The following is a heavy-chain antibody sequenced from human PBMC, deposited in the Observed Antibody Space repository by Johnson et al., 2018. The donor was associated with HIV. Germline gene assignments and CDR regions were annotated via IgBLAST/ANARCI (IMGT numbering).Heavy chain of an antibody. Sequence: VQLVESGGGVVRPGGSLRLSCAASGFTFSRYAMSWFRQAPGKGLEWVSAFSGSGGSPYYADSVKGRFTISRDNSKNTLYLQMNSLRAEDTAVYYCAKDRRDGYNYGGGAFDIWGQGTMVTVSS. CDR2: FSGSGGSP. CDR3: AKDRRDGYNYGGGAFDI. CDR1: GFTFSRYA. D-gene: IGHD5-24*01. V-gene: IGHV3-23*04. J-gene: IGHJ3*02.